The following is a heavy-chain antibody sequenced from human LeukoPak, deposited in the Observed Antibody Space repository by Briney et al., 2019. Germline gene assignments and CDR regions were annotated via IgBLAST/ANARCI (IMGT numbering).Heavy chain of an antibody. D-gene: IGHD6-13*01. V-gene: IGHV4-34*01. J-gene: IGHJ4*02. CDR2: INHSGST. Sequence: SETLSLTCAVYGGSFSGYYWSWLRQPPGKGLEWIGEINHSGSTNYNPSLKSRVTISVDTSKNRFSLKLSSVTAADTAVYYCAGSIAAAGHFDYWGQGTLVTVSS. CDR3: AGSIAAAGHFDY. CDR1: GGSFSGYY.